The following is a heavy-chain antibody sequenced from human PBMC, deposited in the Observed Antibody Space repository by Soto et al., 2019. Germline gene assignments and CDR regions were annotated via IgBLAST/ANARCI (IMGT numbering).Heavy chain of an antibody. CDR2: IYYSGTT. D-gene: IGHD3-22*01. Sequence: SETLSLTCTVSGGSIITGDHYWSWVRQLPGKGLEWIGYIYYSGTTYENPSLRSRLSMSVDTSKNQFSLRLSSVTAADTAEYYCATYYDSSGPTFDFWGQGTPVTVSS. V-gene: IGHV4-31*03. CDR3: ATYYDSSGPTFDF. J-gene: IGHJ4*02. CDR1: GGSIITGDHY.